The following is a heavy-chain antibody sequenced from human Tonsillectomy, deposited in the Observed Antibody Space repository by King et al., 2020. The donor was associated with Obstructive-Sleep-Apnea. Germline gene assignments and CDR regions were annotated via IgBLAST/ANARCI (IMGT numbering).Heavy chain of an antibody. V-gene: IGHV4-4*07. CDR1: GVSMSSYY. CDR2: IHTSGST. J-gene: IGHJ4*02. D-gene: IGHD3-10*01. CDR3: ASWKVRGVIQEY. Sequence: VQLQESGPGLVRPSETLSLTCTVSGVSMSSYYWSWIRQPAGKGVEWIGRIHTSGSTNYNPSLKSRVTMSVDTSKNQFSLKLSSVTAADTAVYYCASWKVRGVIQEYWGQGTLVTVSS.